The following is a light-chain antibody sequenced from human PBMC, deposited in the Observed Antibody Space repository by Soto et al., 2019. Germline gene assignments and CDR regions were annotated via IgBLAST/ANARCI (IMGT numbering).Light chain of an antibody. CDR2: DAS. CDR1: QRISTW. CDR3: QQYKSYWT. Sequence: DIHVTRSPSTLSGSVGDDVKIAVRASQRISTWLAWYQQKPGKAPKLLISDASSLETGVPSRFSGSGSGTEFTLTINSLQPDDFATYYCQQYKSYWTFGQGTKVDIK. V-gene: IGKV1-5*01. J-gene: IGKJ1*01.